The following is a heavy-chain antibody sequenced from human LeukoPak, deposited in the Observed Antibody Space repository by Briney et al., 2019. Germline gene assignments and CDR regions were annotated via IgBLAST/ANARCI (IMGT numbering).Heavy chain of an antibody. J-gene: IGHJ6*02. D-gene: IGHD3-16*01. CDR2: ISGSGGIT. CDR1: EFAFSSYA. Sequence: GGSLRLSCAASEFAFSSYAMSWVRQAPGKGLDWVSTISGSGGITYYADSVKGRFTISRDNAKNSLYLQMSNLRAEDTAVYFCARGGGLDVWGQGATVTVSS. CDR3: ARGGGLDV. V-gene: IGHV3-23*01.